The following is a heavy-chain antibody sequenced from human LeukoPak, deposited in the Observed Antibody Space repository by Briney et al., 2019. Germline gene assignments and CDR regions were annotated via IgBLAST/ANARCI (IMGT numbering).Heavy chain of an antibody. V-gene: IGHV3-11*05. D-gene: IGHD6-13*01. J-gene: IGHJ4*02. Sequence: RGSLRLSCAASGFTFSDYYMSWISQAPGKGLEWISYISSSSSYTNYADSVKGRFTISRDNAKNSLYLQMNSPRAEDTAVYYCARVIGSRFSFDYWGQRVMVTVSS. CDR1: GFTFSDYY. CDR2: ISSSSSYT. CDR3: ARVIGSRFSFDY.